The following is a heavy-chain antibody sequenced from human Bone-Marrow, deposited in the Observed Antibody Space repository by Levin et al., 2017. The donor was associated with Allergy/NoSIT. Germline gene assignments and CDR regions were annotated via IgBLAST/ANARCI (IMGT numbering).Heavy chain of an antibody. V-gene: IGHV3-11*05. D-gene: IGHD3-10*01. CDR2: IGNGRSYT. Sequence: KSGGSLRLSCAASGFTFTDYYMSWIRQAPGKGLEWVSFIGNGRSYTNYAESVKGRFTISRDNAKNSLYLQMNSLRAEDTAVYYCARDPLDDSGSYHDYWGQGTLVTVSS. CDR3: ARDPLDDSGSYHDY. J-gene: IGHJ4*02. CDR1: GFTFTDYY.